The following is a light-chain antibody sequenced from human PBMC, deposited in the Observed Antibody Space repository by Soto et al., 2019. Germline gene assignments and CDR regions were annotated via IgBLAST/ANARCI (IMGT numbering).Light chain of an antibody. CDR1: QGNRND. Sequence: DIQMIQSPCSLSASVGGRVTITFRASQGNRNDLGWYQKTPGTATKGLIYAASSLQSGVPSRFSSRGSGKDIPLTISRLPPEDFATYYCQQSYSTLTFGPGTKVDIK. V-gene: IGKV1-39*01. J-gene: IGKJ3*01. CDR3: QQSYSTLT. CDR2: AAS.